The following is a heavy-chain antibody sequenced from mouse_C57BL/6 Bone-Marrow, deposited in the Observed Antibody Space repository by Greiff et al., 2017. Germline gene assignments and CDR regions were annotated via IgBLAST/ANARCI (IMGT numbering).Heavy chain of an antibody. CDR2: IYPGSGST. Sequence: QVQLQQSGAELVKPGASVKMSCKASGYTFTSYWITWVKQRPGQGLEWIGDIYPGSGSTNYNEKFTRKATLTVDTSSSTAYMQLSSLTSEDSAVYYCARENCAWFAYWGQGTLVTVSA. CDR1: GYTFTSYW. D-gene: IGHD4-1*01. CDR3: ARENCAWFAY. J-gene: IGHJ3*01. V-gene: IGHV1-55*01.